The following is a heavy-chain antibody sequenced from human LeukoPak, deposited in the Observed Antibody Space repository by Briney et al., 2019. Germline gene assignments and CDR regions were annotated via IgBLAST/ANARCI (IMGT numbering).Heavy chain of an antibody. D-gene: IGHD3-22*01. J-gene: IGHJ4*02. CDR1: GGSFSGYY. CDR2: INHSGST. CDR3: ARGLNYYDSSRYYSYPNDY. V-gene: IGHV4-34*01. Sequence: SETLSLTCAVYGGSFSGYYWSWIRQPPVKGLEWIGEINHSGSTNYNPSLKSRVTISVDTSKNQFSLKLSSVTAADTAVYYCARGLNYYDSSRYYSYPNDYWGQGTPVTVSS.